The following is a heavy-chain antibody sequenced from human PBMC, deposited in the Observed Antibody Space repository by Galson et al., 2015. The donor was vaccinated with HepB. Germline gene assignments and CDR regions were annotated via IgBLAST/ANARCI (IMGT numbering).Heavy chain of an antibody. Sequence: CAISGDSVSSNTAAWNWIRQSPSRGLEWLGRTYYRSKWYHDYAVSVKSRITINPDTSKNQFSLQLNSVTPEDTAVYFCASDLGSRFTFDYWGQGSRVTVSS. V-gene: IGHV6-1*01. CDR1: GDSVSSNTAA. CDR2: TYYRSKWYH. J-gene: IGHJ4*02. CDR3: ASDLGSRFTFDY. D-gene: IGHD6-13*01.